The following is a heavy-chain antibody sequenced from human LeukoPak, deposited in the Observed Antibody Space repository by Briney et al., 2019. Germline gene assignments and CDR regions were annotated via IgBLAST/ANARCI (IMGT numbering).Heavy chain of an antibody. V-gene: IGHV3-30*02. J-gene: IGHJ3*02. CDR3: AREPPGKYQLLFRAFDI. D-gene: IGHD2-2*01. Sequence: GGSLRLSCAASGFTFSSYGMHWVRQAPGKGLEWVSFIRYDGSNKYYADSVKGRFTISRDNSKNTLYLQMNSLRAEDTAVYYCAREPPGKYQLLFRAFDIWGQGTMVTVSS. CDR2: IRYDGSNK. CDR1: GFTFSSYG.